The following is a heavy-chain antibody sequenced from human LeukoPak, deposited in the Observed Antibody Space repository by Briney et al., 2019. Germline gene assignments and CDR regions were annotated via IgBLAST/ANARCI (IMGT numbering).Heavy chain of an antibody. CDR3: ARYHFDDYYYGLDV. Sequence: SETLSLTCNVSGGSISAGSYYWGWIRQPPGKGLEWIGSIYYSGSTYYNPSLKSRVTISVDTSKNQFSLKLSSVTAADTAMYYCARYHFDDYYYGLDVWGQGTTVTVSS. J-gene: IGHJ6*02. CDR1: GGSISAGSYY. V-gene: IGHV4-39*07. D-gene: IGHD2/OR15-2a*01. CDR2: IYYSGST.